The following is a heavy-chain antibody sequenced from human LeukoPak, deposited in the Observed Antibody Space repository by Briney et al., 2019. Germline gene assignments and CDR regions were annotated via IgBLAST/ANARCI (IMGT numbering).Heavy chain of an antibody. D-gene: IGHD5-12*01. J-gene: IGHJ4*02. V-gene: IGHV4-30-4*01. Sequence: PSETLSLTCTVSGGSISSGDYYWSWIRQPPGKGLEWIGYIYYSGSTYYNPSLKSRVTISVDTSKNQLSLKLSSVTAADTAVYYCARLSVDIVATAYYFDYWGQGTLVTVSS. CDR2: IYYSGST. CDR1: GGSISSGDYY. CDR3: ARLSVDIVATAYYFDY.